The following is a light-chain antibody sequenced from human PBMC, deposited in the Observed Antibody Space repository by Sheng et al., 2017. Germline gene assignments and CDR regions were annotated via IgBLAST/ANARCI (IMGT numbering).Light chain of an antibody. J-gene: IGKJ4*01. V-gene: IGKV1-39*01. CDR2: LAS. CDR1: QSVSSR. Sequence: DIQMTQSPSSLSASVGDRVTITCRASQSVSSRLNWYQQTPGKAPKVLIYLASSLQSGVPSRFSGSGSGTQFVLTINSLQPEDFATYYCQQRDTLPLTFGGGTKV. CDR3: QQRDTLPLT.